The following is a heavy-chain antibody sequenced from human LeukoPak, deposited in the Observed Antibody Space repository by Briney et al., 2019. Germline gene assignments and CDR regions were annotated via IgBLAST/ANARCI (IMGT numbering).Heavy chain of an antibody. D-gene: IGHD3-16*01. V-gene: IGHV3-7*04. CDR1: RLSISFYW. CDR3: ARDPEGDDYDMDV. CDR2: INQEGTER. Sequence: GGCLRLSCAASRLSISFYWMRWVRQVPGKGLEWVANINQEGTERNYVDSVKGRFTISRDNAKNLVYLQMNSLRDEDTAVYYCARDPEGDDYDMDVWGQGTTVTVSS. J-gene: IGHJ6*02.